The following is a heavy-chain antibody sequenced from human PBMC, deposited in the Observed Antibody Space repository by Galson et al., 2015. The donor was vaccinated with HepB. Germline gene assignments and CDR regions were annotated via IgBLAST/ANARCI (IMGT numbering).Heavy chain of an antibody. CDR3: ARDRPWGTTRGTGWFDP. J-gene: IGHJ5*02. V-gene: IGHV1-69*01. CDR2: IIPMFGTT. Sequence: SCKASGGTFSSDAISWARQAPGQGLEWMGGIIPMFGTTNYAEKFQGRVTITADESTSTAYMELRSLRSEDTAVYYCARDRPWGTTRGTGWFDPWGQGTLVIVSS. CDR1: GGTFSSDA. D-gene: IGHD1-1*01.